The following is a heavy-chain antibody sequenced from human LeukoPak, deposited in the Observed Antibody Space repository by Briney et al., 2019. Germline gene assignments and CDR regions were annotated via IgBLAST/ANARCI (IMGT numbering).Heavy chain of an antibody. D-gene: IGHD4-11*01. J-gene: IGHJ3*02. CDR1: GYTFTSYG. Sequence: GASVKVSCKASGYTFTSYGISWVRQAPGQGLEWMGWINPNSGGTNYAQKFQGRVTMTRDTSISTAYMELSRLRSDDTAVYYCARGTVARAAFDIWGEGTMVTVSS. V-gene: IGHV1-2*02. CDR2: INPNSGGT. CDR3: ARGTVARAAFDI.